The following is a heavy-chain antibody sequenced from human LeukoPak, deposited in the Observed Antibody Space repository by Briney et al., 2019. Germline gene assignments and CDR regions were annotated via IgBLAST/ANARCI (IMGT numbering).Heavy chain of an antibody. V-gene: IGHV4-59*02. CDR3: ATGHSSGWFDY. CDR1: RGSVSSAY. CDR2: MYNSEIT. D-gene: IGHD6-19*01. Sequence: SEPLSLTCTVSRGSVSSAYWSWIRQPPGKRLEWIGYMYNSEITNYNPSLKSRVTMSLDMSKKQFSLDLTSVSEADTAVYYCATGHSSGWFDYWGQGSLVIVSS. J-gene: IGHJ4*02.